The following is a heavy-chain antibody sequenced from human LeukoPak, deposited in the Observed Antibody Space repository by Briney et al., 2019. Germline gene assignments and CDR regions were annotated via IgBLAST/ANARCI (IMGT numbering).Heavy chain of an antibody. CDR1: GFTFSSYA. Sequence: PGGSLRLSCAASGFTFSSYAMHWVRQAPGKGLEWVAVISYDGSNKYYADSVKGRFTISRDNPKNTLYLQMNSLRAEDTAVYYCARGPSAGGYDYVWGSYRYTGQDYWGQGTLVTVSS. CDR3: ARGPSAGGYDYVWGSYRYTGQDY. D-gene: IGHD3-16*02. J-gene: IGHJ4*02. CDR2: ISYDGSNK. V-gene: IGHV3-30*04.